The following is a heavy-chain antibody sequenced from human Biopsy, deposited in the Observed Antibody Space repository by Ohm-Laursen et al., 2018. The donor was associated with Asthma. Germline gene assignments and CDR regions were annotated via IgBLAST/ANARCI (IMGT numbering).Heavy chain of an antibody. D-gene: IGHD4-17*01. J-gene: IGHJ5*02. Sequence: GSLRLSCSAPGFKFSSYAFHWVRQAPGKGLEWVSSISSSSSYIYYADSVKGRFTISRDNAKNSLYLQMNSLRAEDTAVYYCARDRYGDYVGWFDPWGQGTLVTVSS. CDR1: GFKFSSYA. CDR2: ISSSSSYI. CDR3: ARDRYGDYVGWFDP. V-gene: IGHV3-21*01.